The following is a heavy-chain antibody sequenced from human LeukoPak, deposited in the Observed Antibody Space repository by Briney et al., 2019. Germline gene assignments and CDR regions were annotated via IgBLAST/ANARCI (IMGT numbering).Heavy chain of an antibody. D-gene: IGHD4-17*01. J-gene: IGHJ6*02. CDR3: ARMNGDYGFRNYFYYGLDV. CDR1: GASISGYY. CDR2: MYYGGST. V-gene: IGHV4-59*08. Sequence: SETLSLTCSVSGASISGYYWNWIRQTPGKGLEWIGYMYYGGSTNYNPCFKSRVTMSGDTSKNVLSLKLSSVTAADTAVYYCARMNGDYGFRNYFYYGLDVWGQGTTVTVSS.